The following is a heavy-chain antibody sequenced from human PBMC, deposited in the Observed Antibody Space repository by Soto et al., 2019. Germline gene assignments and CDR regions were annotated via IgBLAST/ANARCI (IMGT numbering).Heavy chain of an antibody. V-gene: IGHV3-30*03. D-gene: IGHD2-21*01. CDR3: ARCKQKVMHCGLDV. CDR1: GFAFSTFG. Sequence: QVQLVESGGGVVQPGRSLRLSCAASGFAFSTFGMHWVRQAPGKGLEWMAVISYDGSNKFYGDAVKGRFTISRDNSKNTVHLQMNSLRGEDTAVYYCARCKQKVMHCGLDVWGHGATVTVSS. J-gene: IGHJ6*02. CDR2: ISYDGSNK.